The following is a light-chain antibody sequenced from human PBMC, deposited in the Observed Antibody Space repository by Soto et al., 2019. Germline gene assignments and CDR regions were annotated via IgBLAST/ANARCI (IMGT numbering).Light chain of an antibody. CDR3: QEYKSAT. CDR2: DAS. CDR1: QSISDW. V-gene: IGKV1-5*01. J-gene: IGKJ2*01. Sequence: DIQMTQSPSTLSASVGDRVTITCRASQSISDWLAWYQRKPGKAPNLLIYDASTLQSGVPSRFSGSGSGTEFTLTISSLQPDDFATYYCQEYKSATFGQGTK.